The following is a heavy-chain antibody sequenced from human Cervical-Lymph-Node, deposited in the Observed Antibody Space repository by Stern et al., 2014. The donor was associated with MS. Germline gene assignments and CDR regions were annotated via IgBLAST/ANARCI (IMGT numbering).Heavy chain of an antibody. J-gene: IGHJ6*02. D-gene: IGHD2-2*01. Sequence: VQLLESGPGLVKPSQTLSLTCTVSGGSISSDNYYWTWIRQHPGQGLEWIGHIYYSGTTYYNPSLKSRVSITVDTSKNLFSLRLSSVTAADTAVYYCARDHFTTSLDVWGHGTTVTVS. CDR3: ARDHFTTSLDV. CDR2: IYYSGTT. V-gene: IGHV4-31*03. CDR1: GGSISSDNYY.